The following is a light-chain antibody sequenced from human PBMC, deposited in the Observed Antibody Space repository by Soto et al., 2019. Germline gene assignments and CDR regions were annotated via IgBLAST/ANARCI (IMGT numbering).Light chain of an antibody. V-gene: IGLV2-23*01. CDR2: EGS. CDR1: SSDIGSYNL. CDR3: CSYTGGRTHYV. Sequence: QSALTQPASVSGSPGQSITISCTGSSSDIGSYNLVSWYQQRPGKAPKLLIFEGSKRPSGISDRFSGSKSGNTASLTISGLQAEDESDYYCCSYTGGRTHYVFGPGTKLTAL. J-gene: IGLJ1*01.